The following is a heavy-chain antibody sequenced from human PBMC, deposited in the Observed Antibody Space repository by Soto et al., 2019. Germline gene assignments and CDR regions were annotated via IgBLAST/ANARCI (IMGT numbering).Heavy chain of an antibody. Sequence: PRGELEHSCTGTGFIFTEYSGNWVRQAQGKGLEWVSSISSTGRYINYADSVKGRFTISRDNAKNSLYLQMDSLRAEDTAVYYCARDPSDLWEPDQYFQHWGQGTLVTVSS. D-gene: IGHD1-26*01. CDR3: ARDPSDLWEPDQYFQH. CDR1: GFIFTEYS. J-gene: IGHJ1*01. CDR2: ISSTGRYI. V-gene: IGHV3-21*01.